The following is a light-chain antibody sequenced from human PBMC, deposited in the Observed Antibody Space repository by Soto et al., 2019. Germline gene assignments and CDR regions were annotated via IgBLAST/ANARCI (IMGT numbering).Light chain of an antibody. J-gene: IGKJ4*01. CDR3: QQYNIFSLT. CDR1: QSISSW. V-gene: IGKV1-5*03. Sequence: DIQMTQSPSTLSASVGDRVTITCRASQSISSWLAWYQQKPGKAPKRLIYKASNLESRIPSRFSGGGSGTEFTLTISSLQPDDFATYYCQQYNIFSLTFGGGTKVEVK. CDR2: KAS.